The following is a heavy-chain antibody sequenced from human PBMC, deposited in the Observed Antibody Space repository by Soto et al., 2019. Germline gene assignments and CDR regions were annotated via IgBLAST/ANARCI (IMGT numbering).Heavy chain of an antibody. V-gene: IGHV3-74*01. J-gene: IGHJ6*02. CDR1: GFTFSSYW. CDR3: ARANYDILTGYYWSDYYGMDV. CDR2: INSDGSST. Sequence: GGSLRLSCAASGFTFSSYWMHWVRQAPGKGLVWVSRINSDGSSTSYADSVKGRFTISRDNAKNTLYLQMNSLRAEDTAVYYCARANYDILTGYYWSDYYGMDVWGQGTTVTVSS. D-gene: IGHD3-9*01.